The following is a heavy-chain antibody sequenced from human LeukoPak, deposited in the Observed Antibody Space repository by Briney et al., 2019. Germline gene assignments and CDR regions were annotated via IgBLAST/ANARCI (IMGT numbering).Heavy chain of an antibody. V-gene: IGHV4-30-2*01. CDR1: GGSISSGGYY. CDR2: IYHSGST. J-gene: IGHJ4*02. D-gene: IGHD5-24*01. Sequence: SETLSLTCTVSGGSISSGGYYWIWIRQPPGKGLEWIGYIYHSGSTYYNPSLKSRVTISVDRSKNQFSLKLSSVTAADTAVYYCARVLRRDGYNFLDYWGQGTLVTVSS. CDR3: ARVLRRDGYNFLDY.